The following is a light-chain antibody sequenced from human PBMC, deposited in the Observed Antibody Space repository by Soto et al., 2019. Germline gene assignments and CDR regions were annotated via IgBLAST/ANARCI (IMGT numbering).Light chain of an antibody. J-gene: IGKJ1*01. Sequence: EIVLTQSPGTLSLSPGDTATLSCRASQSVSNTYLAWYQQKPGQAPRLLIYGASNRATGIQDRFSGSGSGTDFTLIINRLEPEDFAVYYCKQYGNSHRTFGQGTKVDIK. CDR2: GAS. CDR3: KQYGNSHRT. CDR1: QSVSNTY. V-gene: IGKV3-20*01.